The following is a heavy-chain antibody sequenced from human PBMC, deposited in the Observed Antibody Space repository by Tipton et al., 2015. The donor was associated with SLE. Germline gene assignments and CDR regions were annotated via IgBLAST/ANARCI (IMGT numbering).Heavy chain of an antibody. CDR3: ARRGTWFDP. V-gene: IGHV4-59*11. CDR1: GGSFSSHY. CDR2: IYYSGNA. Sequence: TLSLTCTVSGGSFSSHYWSWIRQPPGKGLEWIGYIYYSGNANYNPSLKSRVTISVDTSKNQFSLKLSSVTAADTAVYYCARRGTWFDPWGQGTLVTVSS. J-gene: IGHJ5*02.